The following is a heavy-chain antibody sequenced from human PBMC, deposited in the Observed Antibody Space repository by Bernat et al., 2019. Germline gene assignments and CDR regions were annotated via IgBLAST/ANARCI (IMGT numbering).Heavy chain of an antibody. V-gene: IGHV3-66*01. Sequence: EVQLVESGGGLVQPGGSLRLSCVASGFTASNNYMSWFRQAPGKGLGWVIVIYTDGSTYYADSVRGRFAISRDNSKNTLYLQMSSLRAEDTAVQYCAKSRVVGATGPDYWGQGTLVTVSS. CDR2: IYTDGST. J-gene: IGHJ4*02. CDR3: AKSRVVGATGPDY. CDR1: GFTASNNY. D-gene: IGHD1-26*01.